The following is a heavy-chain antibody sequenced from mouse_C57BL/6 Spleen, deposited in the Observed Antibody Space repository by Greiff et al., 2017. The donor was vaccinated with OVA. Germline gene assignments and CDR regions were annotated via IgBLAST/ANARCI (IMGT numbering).Heavy chain of an antibody. CDR1: GFSLTSYG. J-gene: IGHJ4*01. CDR3: ARKWLRQGNYYAMDY. CDR2: IWSGGST. V-gene: IGHV2-2*01. Sequence: VKLMESGPGLVQPSQSLSITCTVSGFSLTSYGVHWVRQSPGKGLEWLGVIWSGGSTDYNAAFISRLSISKDNSKSQVFFKMNSLQADDTAIYYCARKWLRQGNYYAMDYWGQGTSVTVSS. D-gene: IGHD2-2*01.